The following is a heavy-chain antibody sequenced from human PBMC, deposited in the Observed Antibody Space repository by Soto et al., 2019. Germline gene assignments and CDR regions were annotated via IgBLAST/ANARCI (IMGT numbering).Heavy chain of an antibody. CDR3: ARDLVEYSSSNSPFDP. V-gene: IGHV4-61*01. CDR1: GGSVSSGSYY. D-gene: IGHD6-6*01. CDR2: IYYSGST. J-gene: IGHJ5*02. Sequence: SETLSLTCTVSGGSVSSGSYYWSWIRQPPGKGLEWIGYIYYSGSTNYNPSLKSRVTISVDTSKNQFSLKLSSVTAADTAVYYCARDLVEYSSSNSPFDPWGQGTLVTVSS.